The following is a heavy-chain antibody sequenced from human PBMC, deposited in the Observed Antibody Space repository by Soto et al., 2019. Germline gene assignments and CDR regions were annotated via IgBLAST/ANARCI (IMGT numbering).Heavy chain of an antibody. CDR3: ARSEYSSSSPLFDY. Sequence: SETLSLTCTVSGGSISSSSYYWGWICQPPGKGLEWIGSIYYSGSTYYNPSLKSRVTISVDTSKNQFSLKLSSVTAADTAVYYCARSEYSSSSPLFDYWGQGTLVTVSS. CDR1: GGSISSSSYY. D-gene: IGHD6-6*01. J-gene: IGHJ4*02. CDR2: IYYSGST. V-gene: IGHV4-39*01.